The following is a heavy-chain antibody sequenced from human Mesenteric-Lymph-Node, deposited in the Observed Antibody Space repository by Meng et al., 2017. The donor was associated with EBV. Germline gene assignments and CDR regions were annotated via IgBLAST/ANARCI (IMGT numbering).Heavy chain of an antibody. V-gene: IGHV4-4*02. Sequence: PLQESLPGLVNPSQTLSLTCAVSGGSIRRNNWWGWVRQTPGKGLEWIGEIHHSGNTNYNPSLCSRVTISVDTSKNQFSLKVRSVTAADAAVYYCARASAMDQGVISAIDNWGQGTLVT. CDR1: GGSIRRNNW. CDR2: IHHSGNT. CDR3: ARASAMDQGVISAIDN. J-gene: IGHJ4*02. D-gene: IGHD3-10*01.